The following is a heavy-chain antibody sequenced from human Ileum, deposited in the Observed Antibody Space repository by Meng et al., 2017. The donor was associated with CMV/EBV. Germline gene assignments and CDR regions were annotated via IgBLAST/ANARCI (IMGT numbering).Heavy chain of an antibody. CDR2: ISSSGDAT. CDR3: AKPIDYCTSATCHRAFDS. CDR1: GFIFSSYA. J-gene: IGHJ4*02. V-gene: IGHV3-23*01. Sequence: GSLRLSCSASGFIFSSYAMYWVRQAPGRGLEWVSGISSSGDATYYADSVKGRFTISRGNSEHTLYLQMNGLTAEDTAVYYCAKPIDYCTSATCHRAFDSWGQGTLVTVSS. D-gene: IGHD2-2*01.